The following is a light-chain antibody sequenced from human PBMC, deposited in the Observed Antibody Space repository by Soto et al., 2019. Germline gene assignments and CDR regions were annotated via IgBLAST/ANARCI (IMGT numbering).Light chain of an antibody. J-gene: IGLJ3*02. CDR2: SNI. CDR3: AACDDSLSVWV. V-gene: IGLV1-44*01. CDR1: SSNIGSNT. Sequence: QSVLTQPPSASGTPGQRVTISCSGSSSNIGSNTVNWYQQLPGAAPKLLIYSNIQRRSGVPDRFSGSKSGTSASLAISGLQSEEEADYSCAACDDSLSVWVFGGGTKLTVL.